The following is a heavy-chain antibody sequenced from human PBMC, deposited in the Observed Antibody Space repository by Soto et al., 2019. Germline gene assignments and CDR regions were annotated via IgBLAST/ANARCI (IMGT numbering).Heavy chain of an antibody. J-gene: IGHJ4*02. CDR3: VRDRQKIGGYPNYYFDL. Sequence: SGFTFRRFAMHWVRQAPGKGLECVAIISYDGSSKYYRDSVKGRFTMSRDNSENSLFLQMNDLRAGDTAVYYCVRDRQKIGGYPNYYFDLWGLGTLVTVSS. CDR2: ISYDGSSK. V-gene: IGHV3-30-3*01. CDR1: GFTFRRFA. D-gene: IGHD1-26*01.